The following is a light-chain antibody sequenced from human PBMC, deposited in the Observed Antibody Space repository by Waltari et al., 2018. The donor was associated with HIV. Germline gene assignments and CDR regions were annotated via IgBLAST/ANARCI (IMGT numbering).Light chain of an antibody. CDR3: QQSYSTPVT. V-gene: IGKV1-39*01. J-gene: IGKJ3*01. Sequence: DIQMTHSPSSLSASVGDRVPITCRASQSISSYLNWYQQKPGKVPKLLIYSASTLQSGVPSRFSGSGSGTDFTLTISSLQPEDFATYYCQQSYSTPVTFGPGTKVEIK. CDR1: QSISSY. CDR2: SAS.